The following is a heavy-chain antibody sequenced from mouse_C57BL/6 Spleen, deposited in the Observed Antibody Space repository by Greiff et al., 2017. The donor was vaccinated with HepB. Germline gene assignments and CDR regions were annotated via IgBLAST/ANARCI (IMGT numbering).Heavy chain of an antibody. CDR2: IYPGDGDT. CDR3: ATTVVAGYFDV. V-gene: IGHV1-82*01. J-gene: IGHJ1*03. CDR1: GYAFSSSW. D-gene: IGHD1-1*01. Sequence: QVQLKQSGPELVKPGASVKISCKASGYAFSSSWMNWVKQRPGKGLEWIGRIYPGDGDTNYNGKFKGKATLTADKSSSTAYMQLSSLTSEDSAVYFCATTVVAGYFDVWGTGTTVTVSS.